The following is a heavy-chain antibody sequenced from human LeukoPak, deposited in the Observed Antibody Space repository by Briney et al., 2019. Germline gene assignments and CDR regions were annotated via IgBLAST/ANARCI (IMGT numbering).Heavy chain of an antibody. CDR1: GFTFSTYA. J-gene: IGHJ4*02. Sequence: GGSLRLSCAAPGFTFSTYAMSWVRQAPGKGLEWVSDISGSGGRPYSADSVKGRFTISRDNAKNSLYLQMNTLRAEDTAVYYCARVGSSGSYNEDYWGQGTLVTVSS. CDR3: ARVGSSGSYNEDY. CDR2: ISGSGGRP. V-gene: IGHV3-23*01. D-gene: IGHD1-26*01.